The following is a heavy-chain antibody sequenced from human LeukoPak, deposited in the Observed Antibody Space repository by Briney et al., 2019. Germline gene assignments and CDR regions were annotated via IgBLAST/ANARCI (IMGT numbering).Heavy chain of an antibody. CDR3: ATAGGQLIHGFGYFEY. D-gene: IGHD1-1*01. CDR1: GFTFSTYA. V-gene: IGHV3-30*03. Sequence: GGSLRLSCAASGFTFSTYAMHWVRQAPGKGLEWVAIISYDGNKKFYAYSVKGRFTISRDNSKNTLYLQMSSLRAEDTAVYYCATAGGQLIHGFGYFEYWGQGTLVTVSS. J-gene: IGHJ4*02. CDR2: ISYDGNKK.